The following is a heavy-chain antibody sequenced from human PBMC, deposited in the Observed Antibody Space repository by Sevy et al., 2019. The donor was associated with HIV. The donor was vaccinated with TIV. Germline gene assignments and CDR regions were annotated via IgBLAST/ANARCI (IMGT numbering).Heavy chain of an antibody. CDR2: ISYSRNYI. J-gene: IGHJ3*01. Sequence: GGSLRLSCTASGFCFSSYMMNWVRQAPGKGLEWVASISYSRNYIYYADSLKGRFTISRDNAKNSLFLQMNSLRAEDTAVYYCARPYGSGSWEAFDVWGQGPMVTVSS. V-gene: IGHV3-21*01. CDR1: GFCFSSYM. D-gene: IGHD3-10*01. CDR3: ARPYGSGSWEAFDV.